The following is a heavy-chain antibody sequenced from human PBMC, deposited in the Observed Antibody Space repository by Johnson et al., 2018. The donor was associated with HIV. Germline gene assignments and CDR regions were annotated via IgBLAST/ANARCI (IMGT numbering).Heavy chain of an antibody. CDR1: GFTFSTYA. CDR2: ISYDGSDK. Sequence: QVQLVESGGGLVQPGGSLRLSCAASGFTFSTYAMHWVRQAPGKGLEWVALISYDGSDKYYADSVKGRFTISRDNSKNTLYLQMNSLRAEETAVYYCAKEWDVLVTADDAFDIWGQGTMVTVSS. D-gene: IGHD2-21*02. J-gene: IGHJ3*02. V-gene: IGHV3-30*04. CDR3: AKEWDVLVTADDAFDI.